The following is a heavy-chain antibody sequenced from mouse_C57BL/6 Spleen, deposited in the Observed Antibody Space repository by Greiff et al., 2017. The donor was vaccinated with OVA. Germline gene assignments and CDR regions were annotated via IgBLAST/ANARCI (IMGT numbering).Heavy chain of an antibody. CDR2: ISGGGGNT. V-gene: IGHV5-9*01. Sequence: EVMLVESGGGLVKPGGSLKLSCAASGFTFSSYTMSWVRQTPEKRLEWVATISGGGGNTYYPDSVKGRFTISRDNAKNTLYLQMSSLRSEETALYYCARGYDYDEIAWFAYWGQGTLVTVSA. D-gene: IGHD2-4*01. J-gene: IGHJ3*01. CDR3: ARGYDYDEIAWFAY. CDR1: GFTFSSYT.